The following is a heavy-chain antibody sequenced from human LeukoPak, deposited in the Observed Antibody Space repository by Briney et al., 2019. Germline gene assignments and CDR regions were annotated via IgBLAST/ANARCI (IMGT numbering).Heavy chain of an antibody. Sequence: SETLSLTCAVYGGSFSGYYWSWICQPPGKGLEWIGEINHSGSTNYNPSLKSRVTISVDTSKNQFSLKLSSVTAADTAVYYCARDSSWFYYFDYWGQGTLVTVSS. D-gene: IGHD6-13*01. J-gene: IGHJ4*02. CDR3: ARDSSWFYYFDY. CDR1: GGSFSGYY. CDR2: INHSGST. V-gene: IGHV4-34*01.